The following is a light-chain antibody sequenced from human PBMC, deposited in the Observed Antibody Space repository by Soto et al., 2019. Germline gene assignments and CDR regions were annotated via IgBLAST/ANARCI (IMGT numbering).Light chain of an antibody. V-gene: IGKV3-20*01. J-gene: IGKJ2*01. CDR3: QQYGSSPYT. CDR2: GAS. Sequence: EVGMSQSPGTLSLSTGERATLSCRASQSTISSYLAWYQQRPGQAPRLLVYGASSRVTGIPDKFTGSGSGTEFTLTISSLDPDDFVVYYCQQYGSSPYTFGRGTKVDI. CDR1: QSTISSY.